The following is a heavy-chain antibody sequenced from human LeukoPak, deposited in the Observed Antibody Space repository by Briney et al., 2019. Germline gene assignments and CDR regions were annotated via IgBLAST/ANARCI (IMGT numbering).Heavy chain of an antibody. D-gene: IGHD2-2*01. CDR1: GFTFSSYA. CDR2: ISGSGGST. J-gene: IGHJ4*02. CDR3: AKSNEGVPAAGAGPWDY. Sequence: GGSLRLSCAASGFTFSSYAVSWVRQAPGKGLEWVSAISGSGGSTYYADSVKGRFTISRDNSKNTLYLQMNSLRAEDTAVYYCAKSNEGVPAAGAGPWDYWGQGTLVTVSS. V-gene: IGHV3-23*01.